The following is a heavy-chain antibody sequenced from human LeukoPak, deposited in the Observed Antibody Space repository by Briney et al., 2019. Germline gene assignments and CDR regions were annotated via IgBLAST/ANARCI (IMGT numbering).Heavy chain of an antibody. CDR3: ARDIAAAGTSWFDP. CDR1: GGSISSYY. CDR2: IYYSGST. D-gene: IGHD6-13*01. V-gene: IGHV4-59*01. J-gene: IGHJ5*02. Sequence: PSETLSLTCTVSGGSISSYYWSWIRQPPGKGLEWIGYIYYSGSTNYNPSLKSRVTMSVDTSKNQFSLKLSSVTAADTAVYYCARDIAAAGTSWFDPWGQGTLVTVSS.